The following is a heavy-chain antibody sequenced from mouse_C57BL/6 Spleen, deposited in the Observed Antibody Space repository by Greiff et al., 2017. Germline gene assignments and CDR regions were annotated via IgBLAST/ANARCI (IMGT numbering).Heavy chain of an antibody. D-gene: IGHD4-1*01. CDR1: GYTFTSYW. CDR2: IDPSDSYT. J-gene: IGHJ2*01. CDR3: ARSSGTGTHFDY. Sequence: QVQLQQSGAELVMPGASVKLSCKASGYTFTSYWMHWVKQRPGQGLEWIGEIDPSDSYTNYNQKFKGKSTLTVDKSSSTAYMQLSSLTSEDSAVYYCARSSGTGTHFDYWGQGTTLTVSS. V-gene: IGHV1-69*01.